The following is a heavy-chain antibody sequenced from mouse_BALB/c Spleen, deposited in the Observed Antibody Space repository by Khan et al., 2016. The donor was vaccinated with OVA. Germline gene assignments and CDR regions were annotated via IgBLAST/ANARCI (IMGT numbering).Heavy chain of an antibody. CDR2: INPSSGYT. CDR3: ARKSTGTSY. J-gene: IGHJ2*01. D-gene: IGHD3-1*01. CDR1: GYTFTSYT. Sequence: VQLQESGAELVKPGASVKMSCKASGYTFTSYTMHWVKQRPGQGLEWIGYINPSSGYTKYNQKFKDKATLTADKSSSTAYMQLSSLTSEDSAIDYCARKSTGTSYWGQGTTHKVSS. V-gene: IGHV1-4*01.